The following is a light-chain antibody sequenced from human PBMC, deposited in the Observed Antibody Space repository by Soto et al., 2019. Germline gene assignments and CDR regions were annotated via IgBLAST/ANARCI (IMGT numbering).Light chain of an antibody. CDR2: AAS. V-gene: IGKV1-33*01. J-gene: IGKJ1*01. CDR3: QQYDILPWT. Sequence: DIQMTQSPSSLSASVGDRVTITCQASQDITNFLNWYQQKPGKAPKLLIYAASNLETGVPSRFSGCGSGADFTFTISSLQPEDVATYYCQQYDILPWTFGQGTKVEIK. CDR1: QDITNF.